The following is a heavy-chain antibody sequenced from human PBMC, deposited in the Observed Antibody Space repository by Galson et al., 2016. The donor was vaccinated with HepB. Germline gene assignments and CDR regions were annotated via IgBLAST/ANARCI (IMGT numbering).Heavy chain of an antibody. D-gene: IGHD5-24*01. CDR1: RNTFTDHW. CDR3: VRRGDGYDFDL. Sequence: QSGAEVKKPGESLKISCKGSRNTFTDHWISWVRQRPGKGLEWMGIIYPGDSDTRYSPSFQGQVTISADKSSRYTYLQWSSLKASDTAMYYGVRRGDGYDFDLWGQGTLVTVSS. J-gene: IGHJ4*02. CDR2: IYPGDSDT. V-gene: IGHV5-51*01.